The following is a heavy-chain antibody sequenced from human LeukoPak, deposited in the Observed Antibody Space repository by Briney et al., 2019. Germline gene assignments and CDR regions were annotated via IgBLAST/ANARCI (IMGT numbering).Heavy chain of an antibody. D-gene: IGHD3-10*01. Sequence: SETLSLTCTVSGGSISSSSYYWSWIRQPAGKGLEWIGRIYTSGSTNYNPSLKSRVTISVDTSKNQFSLKLSSVTAADTAVYYCARSRPGTMVRGPNYYYYYYMDVWGQGTLVTVSS. J-gene: IGHJ6*03. CDR2: IYTSGST. CDR1: GGSISSSSYY. CDR3: ARSRPGTMVRGPNYYYYYYMDV. V-gene: IGHV4-61*02.